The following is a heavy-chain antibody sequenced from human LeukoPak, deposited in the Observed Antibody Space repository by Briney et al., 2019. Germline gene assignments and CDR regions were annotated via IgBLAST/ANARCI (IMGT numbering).Heavy chain of an antibody. CDR1: GFTFSSYS. Sequence: GGSLRLSCAASGFTFSSYSMNWVRQAPGKGLEWVSSISSSSYIYYADSVKGRFTISRDNAKNSLYLQMNSLRAEDTAVYYCARDWKRRAFDIWGQGTMVTVSS. V-gene: IGHV3-21*01. CDR3: ARDWKRRAFDI. J-gene: IGHJ3*02. D-gene: IGHD1-1*01. CDR2: ISSSSYI.